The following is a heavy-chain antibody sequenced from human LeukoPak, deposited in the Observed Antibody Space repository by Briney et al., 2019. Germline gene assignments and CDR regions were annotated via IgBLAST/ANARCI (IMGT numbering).Heavy chain of an antibody. V-gene: IGHV3-74*01. CDR3: VKGGHKLDIETTHYYYGLDV. CDR1: GFTLSDHW. D-gene: IGHD5-12*01. Sequence: GGSLRLSCVASGFTLSDHWMYWVRQGPNKGLAHVSRIESDASRTTYADSVKGRFTISRDDAKNTMYLQMNGLRAEDTAVYYCVKGGHKLDIETTHYYYGLDVWGQGTTVAVSS. CDR2: IESDASRT. J-gene: IGHJ6*02.